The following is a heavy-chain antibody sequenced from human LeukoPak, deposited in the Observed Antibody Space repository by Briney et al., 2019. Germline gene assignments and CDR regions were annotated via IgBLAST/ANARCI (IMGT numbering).Heavy chain of an antibody. CDR3: ARDLRGYGDYLFDY. CDR1: GGSISSSSYY. CDR2: IYYSGST. D-gene: IGHD4-17*01. J-gene: IGHJ4*02. Sequence: SETLSLTCTVSGGSISSSSYYWGWIRQPPGKGLEWIGSIYYSGSTYYNPSLKSRVTISIGTSKKQFSLKLSSVTAADTAVYYCARDLRGYGDYLFDYWGQGTLVTVSS. V-gene: IGHV4-39*07.